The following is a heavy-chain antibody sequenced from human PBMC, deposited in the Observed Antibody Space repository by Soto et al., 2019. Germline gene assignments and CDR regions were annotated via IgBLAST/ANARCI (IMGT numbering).Heavy chain of an antibody. Sequence: QVQLVESGGGVVQPGRSLRLSCAASGFSFSDYGMHWVRQAPGKGLEWVAVISHYETKKYFEDSVKGRFTISRDNFKNTGYLQLNSLRPEDTAVYYCAKDWVGGSNRYQLDKWGQGTLVIVSS. V-gene: IGHV3-30*18. D-gene: IGHD1-26*01. J-gene: IGHJ4*02. CDR2: ISHYETKK. CDR3: AKDWVGGSNRYQLDK. CDR1: GFSFSDYG.